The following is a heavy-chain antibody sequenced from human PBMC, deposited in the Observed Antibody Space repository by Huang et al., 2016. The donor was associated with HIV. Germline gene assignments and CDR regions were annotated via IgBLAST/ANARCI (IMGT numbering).Heavy chain of an antibody. Sequence: EVQLVESGGGLVQPGGSLRLSCAAFGFTFSSYWMHWVRQAPGQVLVWVSRINSDGSSSGYADAVKGRFTISRDNAKNTLYLQMNSLRAEDTAVYYCVRDPRIQSWLNYFDYWGQGTLVSVSS. CDR3: VRDPRIQSWLNYFDY. V-gene: IGHV3-74*01. J-gene: IGHJ4*02. CDR2: INSDGSSS. D-gene: IGHD3-22*01. CDR1: GFTFSSYW.